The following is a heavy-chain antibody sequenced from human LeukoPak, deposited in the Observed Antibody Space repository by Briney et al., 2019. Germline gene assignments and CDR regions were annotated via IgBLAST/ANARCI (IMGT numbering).Heavy chain of an antibody. V-gene: IGHV4-31*03. CDR1: GGSISSGNYY. D-gene: IGHD3-3*01. CDR3: ARDRYDSYPMDV. J-gene: IGHJ6*02. CDR2: ISYSGST. Sequence: PSETLSLTCNVSGGSISSGNYYWTWIRQHPGKGLEWIGYISYSGSTYYNPSLKSRVTLSVDTSENQFSLKLSSVTAADTAVYYCARDRYDSYPMDVWGQGTTVTVSS.